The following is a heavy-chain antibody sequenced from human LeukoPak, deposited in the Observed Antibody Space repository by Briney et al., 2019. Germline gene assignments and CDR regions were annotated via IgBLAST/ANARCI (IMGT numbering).Heavy chain of an antibody. D-gene: IGHD6-13*01. CDR3: ARAYQSIAAAGTSWFDP. CDR1: CGSFSGYY. V-gene: IGHV4-34*01. CDR2: INHSGST. J-gene: IGHJ5*02. Sequence: SETLSLTCAVYCGSFSGYYWSWIRQPPGKGLEWIGEINHSGSTNYNPSLKSRVTISVDTSKNQFSLKLSSVTAADTAVYQCARAYQSIAAAGTSWFDPWGQGTLVTVSS.